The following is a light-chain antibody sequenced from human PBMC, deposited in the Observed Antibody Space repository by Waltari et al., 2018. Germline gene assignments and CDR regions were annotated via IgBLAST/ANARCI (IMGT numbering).Light chain of an antibody. CDR1: QNVLYSSNNKNY. CDR3: QQYYSTPWT. J-gene: IGKJ1*01. V-gene: IGKV4-1*01. CDR2: WAS. Sequence: DIVMIKSPPYLPAALGERATTNSKTTQNVLYSSNNKNYLAWYQQKPGQPPKLLIYWASTRESGVPDRFSGSGSGTDFTLTISSLQAEDVAVYYCQQYYSTPWTFGQGTKVEIK.